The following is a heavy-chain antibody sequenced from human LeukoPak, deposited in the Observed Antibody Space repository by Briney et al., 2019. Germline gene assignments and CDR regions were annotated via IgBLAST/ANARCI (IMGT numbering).Heavy chain of an antibody. CDR2: INHSGST. Sequence: SETLSLTCAVYGGSFSGYYWSWIRQPPGKGLEWIGEINHSGSTNYNPSLKSRVTISVDTSKNQFSLKLSSVTAADTAVYYCARGHGSSGNDYWGQGTLVTVSS. J-gene: IGHJ4*02. CDR1: GGSFSGYY. CDR3: ARGHGSSGNDY. V-gene: IGHV4-34*01. D-gene: IGHD6-13*01.